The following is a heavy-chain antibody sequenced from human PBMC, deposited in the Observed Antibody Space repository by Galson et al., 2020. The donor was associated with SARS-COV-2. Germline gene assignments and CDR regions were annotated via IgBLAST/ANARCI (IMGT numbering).Heavy chain of an antibody. J-gene: IGHJ4*02. V-gene: IGHV3-43D*04. D-gene: IGHD6-13*01. Sequence: GESLKISCAASGFIFDEYAMHWVRQAPGKGLEWVSLISWDGDTTKYADSVKGRFIISRDNSKYSLYLQMKSRRPDDTAWYYCAKVAGGYGGSWYAHFDSWGQGTLVSVSS. CDR2: ISWDGDTT. CDR1: GFIFDEYA. CDR3: AKVAGGYGGSWYAHFDS.